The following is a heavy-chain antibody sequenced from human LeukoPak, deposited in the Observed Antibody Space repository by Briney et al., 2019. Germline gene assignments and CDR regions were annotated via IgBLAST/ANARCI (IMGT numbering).Heavy chain of an antibody. J-gene: IGHJ5*02. Sequence: PSETLSLTCAVYGGSFSGYYWGWIRQPPGKGLEWIGEINHSGSTNYNPSLKSRVTISVDTSKNQFSLKLSSVTAADTAVYYCATRRRYSSSWYINWFDPWGQGTLVTVSS. D-gene: IGHD6-13*01. CDR3: ATRRRYSSSWYINWFDP. CDR2: INHSGST. V-gene: IGHV4-34*01. CDR1: GGSFSGYY.